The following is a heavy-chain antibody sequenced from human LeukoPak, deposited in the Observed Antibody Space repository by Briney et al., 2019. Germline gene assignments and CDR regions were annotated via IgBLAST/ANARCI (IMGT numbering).Heavy chain of an antibody. Sequence: PGGSLRLSCAASGFTFSDYYMSWIRQAPGKGLEWVSYISSSGSTIYYADSVKGRFTISRDNAENSLYLQMNSLRAEDTAVYYCARVLRFYYYMDVWGKGTTVTVSS. CDR2: ISSSGSTI. CDR1: GFTFSDYY. D-gene: IGHD3-3*01. J-gene: IGHJ6*03. V-gene: IGHV3-11*01. CDR3: ARVLRFYYYMDV.